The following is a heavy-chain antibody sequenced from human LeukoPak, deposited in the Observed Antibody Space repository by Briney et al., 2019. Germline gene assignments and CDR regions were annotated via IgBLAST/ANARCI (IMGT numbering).Heavy chain of an antibody. CDR1: GGSISSYY. Sequence: PSETLSLTCTVSGGSISSYYWSWIRQPPGKGLEWIGYIYYSGSTNYNPSLKSRVTLSVDTSKNQFSLKLSSVTAADTAVYYCARLGPNYYYYGMDVWGQGTTVTVSS. CDR3: ARLGPNYYYYGMDV. J-gene: IGHJ6*02. V-gene: IGHV4-59*08. CDR2: IYYSGST. D-gene: IGHD3-16*01.